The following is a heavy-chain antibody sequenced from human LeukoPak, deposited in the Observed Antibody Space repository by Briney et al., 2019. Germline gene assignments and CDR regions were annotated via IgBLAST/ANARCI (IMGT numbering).Heavy chain of an antibody. Sequence: GGSLRLSCAASGFTLSSYAMSWVRQAPGKGLEWVSAISGSGGSTYYADSVKGRFTISRDNSKNTLYLQMNSLRAEDTAVYYCAKGRIQLWLGYWGQGTLVTVSS. D-gene: IGHD5-18*01. V-gene: IGHV3-23*01. CDR1: GFTLSSYA. CDR3: AKGRIQLWLGY. J-gene: IGHJ4*02. CDR2: ISGSGGST.